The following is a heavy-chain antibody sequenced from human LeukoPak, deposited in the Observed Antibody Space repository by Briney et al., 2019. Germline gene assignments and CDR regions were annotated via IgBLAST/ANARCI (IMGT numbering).Heavy chain of an antibody. J-gene: IGHJ6*02. CDR3: ATTPGAYYYYHMDV. D-gene: IGHD3-10*01. V-gene: IGHV3-23*01. Sequence: GGSLRLSCAASGFTFSTYVMTWVRQAPGKGLEWVSAILGTGGGTYYTDSVKGRFTISRDNSKHTLYLKMNSLRAEDTAVYYCATTPGAYYYYHMDVWGQGTTVTVSS. CDR1: GFTFSTYV. CDR2: ILGTGGGT.